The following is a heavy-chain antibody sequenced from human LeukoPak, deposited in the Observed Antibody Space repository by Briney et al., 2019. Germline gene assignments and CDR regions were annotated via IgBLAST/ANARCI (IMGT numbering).Heavy chain of an antibody. CDR3: TRVTLRGSKYNWFDP. CDR2: ITPIIGTT. D-gene: IGHD1-26*01. CDR1: GGTFNTHI. V-gene: IGHV1-69*08. J-gene: IGHJ5*02. Sequence: SVKVSCRSSGGTFNTHIFNWVRQAPGQGLEWMGRITPIIGTTRYAQRFQARVTITADRSTSTAYLELSGLTYDDTAVYYCTRVTLRGSKYNWFDPWGQGTHVSVSS.